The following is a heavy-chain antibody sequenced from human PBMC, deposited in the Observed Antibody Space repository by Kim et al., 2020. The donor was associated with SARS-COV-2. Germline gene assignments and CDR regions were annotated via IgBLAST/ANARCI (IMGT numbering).Heavy chain of an antibody. CDR2: IQSKIDGGTT. CDR1: GFTFRNAW. CDR3: TTDKLEGAYYSYYYGMDV. Sequence: GGSLRLSCAASGFTFRNAWMRWVRQAPGKGLEWVGRIQSKIDGGTTDYATPVKGRFTISRDDSKNTLYLQMNSLKTEDTAVYYCTTDKLEGAYYSYYYGMDVWGQGTTVTVSS. J-gene: IGHJ6*02. D-gene: IGHD1-26*01. V-gene: IGHV3-15*01.